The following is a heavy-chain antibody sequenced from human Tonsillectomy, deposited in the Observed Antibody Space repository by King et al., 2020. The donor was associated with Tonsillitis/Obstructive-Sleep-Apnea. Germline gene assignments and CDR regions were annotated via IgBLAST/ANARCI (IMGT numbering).Heavy chain of an antibody. CDR2: IRPIRGIV. D-gene: IGHD7-27*01. CDR1: GGTFSSYD. V-gene: IGHV1-69*04. CDR3: AREGTGRGRWGYNWFDP. Sequence: QLVQSGAEVKKAGSSVKVSCKASGGTFSSYDISWVRQAPGQGLEWMGRIRPIRGIVHYAQKFQGRVTITADKSTTTAYMELSSLRSEDTAVYYCAREGTGRGRWGYNWFDPWGQGTLVTISS. J-gene: IGHJ5*02.